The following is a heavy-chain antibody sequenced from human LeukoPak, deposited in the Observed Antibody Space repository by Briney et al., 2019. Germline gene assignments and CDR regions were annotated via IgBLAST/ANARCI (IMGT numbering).Heavy chain of an antibody. V-gene: IGHV3-30*18. Sequence: PGGSLRLSCAASGFTFSSYGMHWVRQAPGKGLEWVAVISDDGSNKYYGDSVKGRFTISRDNPENTLYLQMNSLRAEDTAIYYCTKGDGRTFGGKPDYWGQGTLVTVSS. CDR3: TKGDGRTFGGKPDY. D-gene: IGHD4-23*01. J-gene: IGHJ4*02. CDR1: GFTFSSYG. CDR2: ISDDGSNK.